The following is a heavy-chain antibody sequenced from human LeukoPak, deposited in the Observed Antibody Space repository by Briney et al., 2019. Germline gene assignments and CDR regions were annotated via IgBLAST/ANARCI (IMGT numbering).Heavy chain of an antibody. J-gene: IGHJ3*02. D-gene: IGHD3-10*01. CDR2: IYPGDSDT. Sequence: GESLKISCKGSGYSFTSYWIGWVRQMPGKGLEWMGIIYPGDSDTRYSPSFRGQVTISADKSISTAYLQWSSLKASDTAMYYCARRVANYYGSGSYSAFDIWGQGTMVTVSS. CDR3: ARRVANYYGSGSYSAFDI. CDR1: GYSFTSYW. V-gene: IGHV5-51*01.